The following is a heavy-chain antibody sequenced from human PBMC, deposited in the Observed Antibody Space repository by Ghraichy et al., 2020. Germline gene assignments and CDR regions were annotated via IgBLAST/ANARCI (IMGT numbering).Heavy chain of an antibody. D-gene: IGHD6-6*01. Sequence: GGSRLSCAASGFSFSNYAMNWVRQAPGKGLEWVSSISGSAVSTFYADSVKGRLTISRDNSKNTVYLQMSSLRAEDTAVYYCAKDLVGLRYGMDVWGQGTTVTVSS. CDR3: AKDLVGLRYGMDV. CDR1: GFSFSNYA. V-gene: IGHV3-23*01. J-gene: IGHJ6*02. CDR2: ISGSAVST.